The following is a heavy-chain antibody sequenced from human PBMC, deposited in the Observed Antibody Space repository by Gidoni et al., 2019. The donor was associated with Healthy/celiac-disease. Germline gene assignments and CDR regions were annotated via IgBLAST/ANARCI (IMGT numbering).Heavy chain of an antibody. Sequence: EVQLVESGGGLVKPGRSLRLSCTASGFTFGSYAMSWFRQAPGKGLEWVGFIRSKAYGGTTEYAASVKGRFTISRDDSKSIAYLQMNSLKTEDTAVYYCTRESVVPYYYYYGMDVWGQGTTVTVSS. CDR3: TRESVVPYYYYYGMDV. CDR1: GFTFGSYA. D-gene: IGHD2-15*01. V-gene: IGHV3-49*05. J-gene: IGHJ6*02. CDR2: IRSKAYGGTT.